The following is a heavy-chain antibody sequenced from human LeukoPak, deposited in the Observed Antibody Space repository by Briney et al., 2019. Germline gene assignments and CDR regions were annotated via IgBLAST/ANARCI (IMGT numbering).Heavy chain of an antibody. CDR3: ARHVDTAVALDY. Sequence: PSETLSLTCTVSGGSISSSSYYWGWIRQPPGKGLEWIGSIYYSGSTYYNPSLKSRVTISVDTSKNQFSLKLSSVTAADTAVYYCARHVDTAVALDYWGQGTLVTVSS. V-gene: IGHV4-39*01. CDR1: GGSISSSSYY. D-gene: IGHD5-18*01. CDR2: IYYSGST. J-gene: IGHJ4*02.